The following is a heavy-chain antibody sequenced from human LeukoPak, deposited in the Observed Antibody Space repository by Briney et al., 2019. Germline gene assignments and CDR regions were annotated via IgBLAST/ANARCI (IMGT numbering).Heavy chain of an antibody. Sequence: KPSETLSLTCAVYGGSFSGYYWSWIRQPPGKGREWIGEINHSGSTNYNPSLKSRVTISVDTSKNQFSLKLSSVTAADTAVYYCARGTTLRNFDYWGQGTLVTVSS. CDR1: GGSFSGYY. CDR3: ARGTTLRNFDY. CDR2: INHSGST. V-gene: IGHV4-34*01. J-gene: IGHJ4*02. D-gene: IGHD2-15*01.